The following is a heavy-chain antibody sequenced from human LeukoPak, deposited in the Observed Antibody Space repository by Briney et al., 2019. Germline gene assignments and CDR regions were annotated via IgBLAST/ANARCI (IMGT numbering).Heavy chain of an antibody. CDR2: INPSGGST. D-gene: IGHD2-2*01. J-gene: IGHJ4*02. V-gene: IGHV1-46*01. CDR1: GYTFTSYY. CDR3: ARAQYCSSTSCYGLAVLSSGV. Sequence: ASVKVSCKASGYTFTSYYMHWVRQAPGQGLEWMGIINPSGGSTSYAQKFQGRVTMTRDTSTSTVYMELSSLRSEDTAVYYCARAQYCSSTSCYGLAVLSSGVWGQGTLVTVSS.